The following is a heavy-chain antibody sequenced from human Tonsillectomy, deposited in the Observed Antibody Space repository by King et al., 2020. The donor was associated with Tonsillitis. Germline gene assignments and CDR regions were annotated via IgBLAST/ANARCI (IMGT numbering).Heavy chain of an antibody. J-gene: IGHJ2*01. CDR3: ARPGSSWSADWFFDL. Sequence: VQLQESGPGLVKPSETLSLTCAVSGYSISSGYYWGWIRRPPGKGLEWIGSIYHSGTTYYNPSLKSRATISVDTSKNQFSLRLSSVTAADTAVYYCARPGSSWSADWFFDLWGRGTLVTVSS. V-gene: IGHV4-38-2*01. CDR1: GYSISSGYY. D-gene: IGHD6-13*01. CDR2: IYHSGTT.